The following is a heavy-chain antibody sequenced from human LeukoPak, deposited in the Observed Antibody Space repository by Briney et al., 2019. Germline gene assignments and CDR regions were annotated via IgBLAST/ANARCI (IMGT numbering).Heavy chain of an antibody. CDR2: INHSGST. CDR1: GGSFSGYY. J-gene: IGHJ4*02. CDR3: ARNRDTAMVTSYFDY. Sequence: SSETLSLTCAVYGGSFSGYYWSWIRQPPGKGLEWIGEINHSGSTNYNPSLKSRVTISVDTSKNQFSLKLSSVTAADTAVYYCARNRDTAMVTSYFDYWGQGTLVTVSS. V-gene: IGHV4-34*01. D-gene: IGHD5-18*01.